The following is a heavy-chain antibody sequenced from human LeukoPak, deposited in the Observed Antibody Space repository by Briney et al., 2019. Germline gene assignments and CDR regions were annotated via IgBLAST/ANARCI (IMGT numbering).Heavy chain of an antibody. CDR1: GFTLSSYS. D-gene: IGHD2-21*02. CDR2: IKEDGSEK. Sequence: GGSLRLSCAASGFTLSSYSMNWVRQAPGKGLEWVANIKEDGSEKYYVDSVKGRFTISRDNAKNSLYLEMNSLRSEDTAVYYCARDHYHKIHSVMVTAPDYWGQGTLVIVSS. V-gene: IGHV3-7*03. CDR3: ARDHYHKIHSVMVTAPDY. J-gene: IGHJ4*02.